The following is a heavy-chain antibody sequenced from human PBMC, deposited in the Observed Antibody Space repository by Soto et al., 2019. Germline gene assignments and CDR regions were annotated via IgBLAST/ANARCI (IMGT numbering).Heavy chain of an antibody. Sequence: GGSLRLSCAASGFTFSSYGMHWVRQAPGKGLEWVAVIWYDGSNKYYADSVKGRFTISRDNSKNTLYLQMNSLRAEDTAVYYCARDGELLWFGELIYGMDVWGQGTTVSVSS. CDR1: GFTFSSYG. D-gene: IGHD3-10*01. V-gene: IGHV3-33*01. CDR2: IWYDGSNK. CDR3: ARDGELLWFGELIYGMDV. J-gene: IGHJ6*02.